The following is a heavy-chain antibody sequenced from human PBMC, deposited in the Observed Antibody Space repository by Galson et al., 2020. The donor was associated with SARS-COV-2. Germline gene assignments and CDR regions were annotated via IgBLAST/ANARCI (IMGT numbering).Heavy chain of an antibody. D-gene: IGHD3-10*01. CDR1: GYTFTGYY. CDR2: INPNSGGT. Sequence: ASVKVSCKASGYTFTGYYMYWVRQAPGQGLEWMGWINPNSGGTNYAQKFQGRVTMTRDTSISTAYMELSRLRSDDKAVYYCARGYGSGSYYNAGYWGQGTLVTVSS. J-gene: IGHJ4*02. CDR3: ARGYGSGSYYNAGY. V-gene: IGHV1-2*02.